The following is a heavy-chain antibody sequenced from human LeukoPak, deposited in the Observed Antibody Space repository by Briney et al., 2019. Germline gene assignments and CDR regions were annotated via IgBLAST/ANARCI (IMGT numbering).Heavy chain of an antibody. CDR3: ARDILDVGATHYFDY. J-gene: IGHJ4*02. Sequence: PSETLSLTCTVSGGSISRYYWSWIQQPAGKGLEWIGRIYTSGSTNYNPSLKSRVTMSVDTSKNQFSLKVTFVTAADTAMYYCARDILDVGATHYFDYWGQGSLLTVSS. CDR2: IYTSGST. CDR1: GGSISRYY. V-gene: IGHV4-4*07. D-gene: IGHD1-26*01.